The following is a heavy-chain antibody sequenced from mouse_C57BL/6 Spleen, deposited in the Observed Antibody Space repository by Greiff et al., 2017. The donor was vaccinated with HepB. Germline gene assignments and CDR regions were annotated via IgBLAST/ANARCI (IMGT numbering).Heavy chain of an antibody. CDR2: ISDGGSYT. Sequence: EVQLVESGGGLVKPGGSLKLSCAASGFTFSSYAMSWVRQTPEKRLEWVATISDGGSYTYYPDNVKGRFTISRDNAKNNLYLQMSHLKSEDTAMYYCAREGNYDYSWFAYWGQGTLVTVSA. J-gene: IGHJ3*01. CDR3: AREGNYDYSWFAY. CDR1: GFTFSSYA. V-gene: IGHV5-4*01. D-gene: IGHD2-4*01.